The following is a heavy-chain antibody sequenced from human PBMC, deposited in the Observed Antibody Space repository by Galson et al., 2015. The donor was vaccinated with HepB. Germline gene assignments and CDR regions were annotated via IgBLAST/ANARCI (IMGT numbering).Heavy chain of an antibody. CDR2: IYPGDSDT. J-gene: IGHJ1*01. D-gene: IGHD2-2*02. CDR1: GYSFTSYW. CDR3: ARRFYSDCPGGRCEYFQH. V-gene: IGHV5-51*03. Sequence: QSGAEVKKPGDSLKISCKGSGYSFTSYWIAWVRQMPGKGLEWMGLIYPGDSDTRYSPSFQGQVTISADKSISTAYLQWSSLKASDTAMYYCARRFYSDCPGGRCEYFQHWGQGTLVTVSS.